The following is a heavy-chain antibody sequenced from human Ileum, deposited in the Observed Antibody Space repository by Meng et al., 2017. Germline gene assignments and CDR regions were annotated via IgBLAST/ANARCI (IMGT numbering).Heavy chain of an antibody. CDR3: ARHPSDWGLNDAFDF. D-gene: IGHD7-27*01. CDR2: IYTTGPANYDTFT. V-gene: IGHV4-4*07. CDR1: VGSISTYY. Sequence: QGQLQESCPGLLKPSETLSLTCTFAVGSISTYYWSWIRQPAGKGLEWIGRIYTTGPANYDTFTNYNPSLKSRVTLSLDTSRNQVSLKLDSVTSADTAVYYCARHPSDWGLNDAFDFWGPGTVVTVSS. J-gene: IGHJ3*01.